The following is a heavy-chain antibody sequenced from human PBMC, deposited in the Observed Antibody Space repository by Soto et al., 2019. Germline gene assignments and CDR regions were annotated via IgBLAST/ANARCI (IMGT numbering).Heavy chain of an antibody. D-gene: IGHD5-12*01. CDR3: TRVYSGYDDAFDI. V-gene: IGHV3-49*04. Sequence: GGSLRLSCTASGFTFGDYAMSWVRQAPGKGLEWVGFIRSKAYGGTTEYAASVKGRFTISRDDSKSIAYLQMNSLKTEDTAVYYCTRVYSGYDDAFDIWGQGTMVTVSS. CDR1: GFTFGDYA. J-gene: IGHJ3*02. CDR2: IRSKAYGGTT.